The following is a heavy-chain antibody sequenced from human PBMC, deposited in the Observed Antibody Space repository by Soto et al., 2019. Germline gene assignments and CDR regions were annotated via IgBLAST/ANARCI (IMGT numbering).Heavy chain of an antibody. D-gene: IGHD1-1*01. V-gene: IGHV3-15*01. Sequence: GALGLSRAASGFSFSDAWMTWVRQVPGKGLEWVGRIKSKTLDGTTDYAAPVKGRFTXSXXDXXXTXYXQXHSLTTEDTAVYYCSTDGTNYGSFDSWG. CDR3: STDGTNYGSFDS. CDR1: GFSFSDAW. J-gene: IGHJ4*01. CDR2: IKSKTLDGTT.